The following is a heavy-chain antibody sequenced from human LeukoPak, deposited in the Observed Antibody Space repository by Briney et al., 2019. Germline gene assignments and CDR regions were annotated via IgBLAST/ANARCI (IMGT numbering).Heavy chain of an antibody. CDR2: IDPSDSYT. CDR1: GYSFTSYW. D-gene: IGHD2-2*01. J-gene: IGHJ5*02. CDR3: AGYCCSTSCYAGGYNWFDP. V-gene: IGHV5-10-1*01. Sequence: GEPLKISCKGSGYSFTSYWISWVRQMPGKGLEWMGRIDPSDSYTNYSPSFQGHVTISADKFISTAYLQWSSLKASDTAMYYCAGYCCSTSCYAGGYNWFDPWGQGTLVTVSS.